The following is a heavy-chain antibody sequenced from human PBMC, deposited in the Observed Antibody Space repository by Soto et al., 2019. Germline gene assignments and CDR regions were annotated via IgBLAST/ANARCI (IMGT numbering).Heavy chain of an antibody. D-gene: IGHD1-1*01. CDR1: GFTFSDYY. J-gene: IGHJ4*02. CDR3: VRSGDNFNVLDY. CDR2: SSNSGTFA. V-gene: IGHV3-11*06. Sequence: LRLSCAASGFTFSDYYMSWVRQAPGRGLEWISHSSNSGTFARYATSVKGRFSISRDNANNSLYLEMNSLRVEDTAVYYCVRSGDNFNVLDYWGQGTPVTVSS.